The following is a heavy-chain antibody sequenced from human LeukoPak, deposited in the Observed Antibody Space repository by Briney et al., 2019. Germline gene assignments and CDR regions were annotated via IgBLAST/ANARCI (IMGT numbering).Heavy chain of an antibody. V-gene: IGHV4-39*07. D-gene: IGHD2-8*02. Sequence: SETLSLTCTVSGGSISTSNYYWGWIRQPPGKGLEWIGNIFYSGSTYYGPSLKSRLTISLDTSRNQFSLKLNSVTAADTAVYYCARVSGGIYNWFDPWGQGTLVTVSS. CDR2: IFYSGST. CDR3: ARVSGGIYNWFDP. J-gene: IGHJ5*02. CDR1: GGSISTSNYY.